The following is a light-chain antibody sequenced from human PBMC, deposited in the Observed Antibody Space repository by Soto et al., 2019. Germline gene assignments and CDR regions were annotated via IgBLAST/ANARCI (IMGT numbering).Light chain of an antibody. CDR3: QQYGSSPTWT. J-gene: IGKJ1*01. Sequence: EIVLTQSPGTLSLSPGERATLSCRASQSVSSSYLAWYQQKPGQAPRLLIFGASTRATGIPDRFSGSGSGTDLTLTINRLEPEDFAVYYCQQYGSSPTWTFGQGTKVDIK. V-gene: IGKV3-20*01. CDR1: QSVSSSY. CDR2: GAS.